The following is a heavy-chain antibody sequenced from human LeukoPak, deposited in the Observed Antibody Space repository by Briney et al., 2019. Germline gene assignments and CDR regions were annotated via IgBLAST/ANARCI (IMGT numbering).Heavy chain of an antibody. CDR3: ARWKRYCSSTSCYLYGMDV. D-gene: IGHD2-2*01. CDR2: INHSGST. J-gene: IGHJ6*02. Sequence: PSETLSLTCAVYGGSFSGYYWSWIRQPPGKGLEWIGEINHSGSTYYNPSLKSRVTISVDTSKNQFSLKLSSVTAADTAVYYCARWKRYCSSTSCYLYGMDVWGQGTTVTVSS. V-gene: IGHV4-34*01. CDR1: GGSFSGYY.